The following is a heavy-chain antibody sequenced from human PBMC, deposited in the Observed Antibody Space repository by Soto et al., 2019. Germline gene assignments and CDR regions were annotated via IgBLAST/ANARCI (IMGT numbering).Heavy chain of an antibody. CDR2: ISSSGVGT. D-gene: IGHD3-10*01. Sequence: LRLSCAASGLTFSNFAMIWVRHAPGKGLEWVSGISSSGVGTFYADSVKGRFSISRDNSKNTVYLQMSSLRADDTAVYYCAKDYYGSGNYYLFDFWGLGTLVTVSS. CDR1: GLTFSNFA. CDR3: AKDYYGSGNYYLFDF. J-gene: IGHJ4*02. V-gene: IGHV3-23*01.